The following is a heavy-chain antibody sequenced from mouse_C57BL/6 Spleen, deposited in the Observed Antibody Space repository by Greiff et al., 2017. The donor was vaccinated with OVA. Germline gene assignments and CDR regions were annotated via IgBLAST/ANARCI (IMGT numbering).Heavy chain of an antibody. CDR3: ARELGPYYFDY. CDR1: GFTFSDYY. J-gene: IGHJ2*01. V-gene: IGHV5-16*01. D-gene: IGHD4-1*01. Sequence: EVKLMESEGGLVQPGRSMKLSCTASGFTFSDYYMAWVRQVPEKGLEWVANINYDGSSTYYLDSLKSRFIISRDNAKNILYLQMSSLKSEDTATYYCARELGPYYFDYWGQGTTLTVSS. CDR2: INYDGSST.